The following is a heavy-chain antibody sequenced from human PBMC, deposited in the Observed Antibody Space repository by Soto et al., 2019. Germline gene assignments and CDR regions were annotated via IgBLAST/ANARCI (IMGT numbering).Heavy chain of an antibody. CDR3: ARGSAFIGLDY. D-gene: IGHD1-26*01. CDR1: GFTFNHYW. J-gene: IGHJ4*02. Sequence: GGSLRLSCAASGFTFNHYWMHRVRQPPRKGLEWVSSIGTSGSYIYDTDSVKGRFTISRDNTKDSLYLQMNSLRAEDTAIYYCARGSAFIGLDYWGQGTPVTVSS. CDR2: IGTSGSYI. V-gene: IGHV3-21*01.